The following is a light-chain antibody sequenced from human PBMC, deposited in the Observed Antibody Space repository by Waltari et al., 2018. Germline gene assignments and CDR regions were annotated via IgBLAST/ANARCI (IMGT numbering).Light chain of an antibody. CDR3: QQYTIYPLP. V-gene: IGKV1-5*03. J-gene: IGKJ4*01. CDR1: QSITDW. CDR2: KAS. Sequence: DVQMTQSPATLSASVGDRVTITCRASQSITDWLAWYQQKPGKAPKLLIYKASTLESGVPSRFIGTRAGTEFTRTIRNLQPDDFATYYCQQYTIYPLPFGGGTKVAI.